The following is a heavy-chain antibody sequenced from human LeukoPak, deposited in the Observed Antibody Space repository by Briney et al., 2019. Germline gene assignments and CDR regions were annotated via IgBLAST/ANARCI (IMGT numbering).Heavy chain of an antibody. V-gene: IGHV3-9*01. Sequence: PGGSLRLSCAASGFTFYDYAMHWVRHAPGKGLEWDSGISWNSGSIGYADSVKGRFTISRDNAKNSLYLQMNSLRAEDTAVYYCARVLYWGQGTLVTVSS. J-gene: IGHJ4*02. CDR1: GFTFYDYA. CDR3: ARVLY. CDR2: ISWNSGSI.